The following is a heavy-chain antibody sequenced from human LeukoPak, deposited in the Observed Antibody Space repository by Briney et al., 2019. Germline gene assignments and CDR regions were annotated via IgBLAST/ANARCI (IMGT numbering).Heavy chain of an antibody. Sequence: GGSLRLSCAASGFTFSSYAMSWVRQAPGKGLEWVAVIWYDGSNKYYADSVKGRFTISRDNSKNTLYLQMNSLRAEDTAVYYCARDRAGLYYFDYWGQGTLVTVYS. D-gene: IGHD2-2*01. J-gene: IGHJ4*02. CDR1: GFTFSSYA. CDR3: ARDRAGLYYFDY. CDR2: IWYDGSNK. V-gene: IGHV3-33*08.